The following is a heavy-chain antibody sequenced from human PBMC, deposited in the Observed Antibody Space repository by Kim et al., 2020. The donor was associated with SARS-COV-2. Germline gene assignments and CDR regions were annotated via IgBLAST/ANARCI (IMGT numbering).Heavy chain of an antibody. V-gene: IGHV1-18*01. CDR1: GYSFSYSG. J-gene: IGHJ4*02. CDR3: ARERHYFDSRGTDS. Sequence: ASVKVSYKASGYSFSYSGIVWVRQAPGQGLEWMGFISGYNGNTNFALEFQDRLTLTLDTSTNTAHMDLRSLRYDDTAVYYCARERHYFDSRGTDSWGQGT. D-gene: IGHD3-9*01. CDR2: ISGYNGNT.